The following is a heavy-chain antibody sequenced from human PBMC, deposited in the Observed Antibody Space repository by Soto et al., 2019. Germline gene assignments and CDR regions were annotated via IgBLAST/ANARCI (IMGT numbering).Heavy chain of an antibody. V-gene: IGHV1-2*02. Sequence: QVPLVQSGAEVKEPGDSVRVSCEASGYTFTAYHIHWVRQAPGQGLEWMGWINPKFGDTTYAQDFQGRVSMTRDMSISTVYMELSRTTSDDTAIYYCARNRDYYYGRGSGNGHGVWGQGTTVTVFS. J-gene: IGHJ6*02. D-gene: IGHD3-10*02. CDR3: ARNRDYYYGRGSGNGHGV. CDR2: INPKFGDT. CDR1: GYTFTAYH.